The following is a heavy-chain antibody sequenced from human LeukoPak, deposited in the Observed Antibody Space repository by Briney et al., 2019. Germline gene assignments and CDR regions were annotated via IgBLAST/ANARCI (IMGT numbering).Heavy chain of an antibody. CDR3: AKSPKPGGYSGYDADYYYYDMDV. CDR2: ICGSGGST. CDR1: RFTFSSYG. D-gene: IGHD5-12*01. V-gene: IGHV3-23*01. J-gene: IGHJ6*03. Sequence: GSLRLSSAASRFTFSSYGMCCVRQAPGGGLEWVSAICGSGGSTYYADSVKGRFTIYRDNSKNTLYLQMNSLRAEDTAVYYCAKSPKPGGYSGYDADYYYYDMDVWGKGTTVTVS.